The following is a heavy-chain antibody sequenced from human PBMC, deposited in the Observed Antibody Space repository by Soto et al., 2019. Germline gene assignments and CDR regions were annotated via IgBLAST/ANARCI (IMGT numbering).Heavy chain of an antibody. J-gene: IGHJ4*02. V-gene: IGHV3-23*01. D-gene: IGHD3-22*01. CDR3: SKLTGITMILMFHFDY. CDR1: GFTFSSYA. Sequence: PGGSLRLSCAASGFTFSSYAMSWVRQAPGKGLEWVSAISGSGGSTYYADSVKGRFTISRDNSKNTLYLQMNSLRAEDTAVYYCSKLTGITMILMFHFDYWGQGTPVTV. CDR2: ISGSGGST.